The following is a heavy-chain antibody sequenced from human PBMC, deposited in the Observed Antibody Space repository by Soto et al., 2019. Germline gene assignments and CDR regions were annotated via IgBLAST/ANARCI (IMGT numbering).Heavy chain of an antibody. CDR3: ARDHFGSSGWYEYFQH. D-gene: IGHD6-19*01. V-gene: IGHV4-30-2*01. CDR2: IYHSGST. CDR1: GGSISSGGYS. Sequence: SETLSLTCAVSGGSISSGGYSWSWIRQPPGKGLEWIGYIYHSGSTYYNPSLKSRVTISVDTSKNQFSLKLSSVTAADTAVYYCARDHFGSSGWYEYFQHWGQGTLVTVSS. J-gene: IGHJ1*01.